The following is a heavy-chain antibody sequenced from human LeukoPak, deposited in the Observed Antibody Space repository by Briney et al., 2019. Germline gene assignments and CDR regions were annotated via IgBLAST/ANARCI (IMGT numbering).Heavy chain of an antibody. J-gene: IGHJ6*02. CDR3: ARAYYYGSGSYYGMDV. Sequence: ASVKVSCKASGYTFTSYYMHWVRQAPGQGLEWMGWINPNSGGTNYAQKFQGRVTMTRDTSISTAYMELSRLRSDDTAVYYCARAYYYGSGSYYGMDVWGQGTTVTVS. CDR1: GYTFTSYY. D-gene: IGHD3-10*01. CDR2: INPNSGGT. V-gene: IGHV1-2*02.